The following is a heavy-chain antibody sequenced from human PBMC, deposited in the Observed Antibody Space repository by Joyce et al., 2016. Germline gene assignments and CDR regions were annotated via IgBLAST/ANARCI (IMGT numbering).Heavy chain of an antibody. CDR3: ARNGGRDGYNRGTDAFDL. J-gene: IGHJ3*01. Sequence: DVQLVESGGGLIQPGGSLRLSCAVSGFTASSTYMSWVRQAPGKGLEWVSVIYSSGITYGADSVKGRSTISRDDSKNTLFLQLNSLRAEDTAIYYCARNGGRDGYNRGTDAFDLWGQGTLVTVSS. CDR1: GFTASSTY. D-gene: IGHD5-24*01. V-gene: IGHV3-53*01. CDR2: IYSSGIT.